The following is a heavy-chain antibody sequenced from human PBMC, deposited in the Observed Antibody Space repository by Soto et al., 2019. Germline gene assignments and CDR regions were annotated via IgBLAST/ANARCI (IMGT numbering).Heavy chain of an antibody. V-gene: IGHV1-18*01. D-gene: IGHD2-2*01. CDR2: ISAYNGNT. CDR1: GYTFTSYG. J-gene: IGHJ4*02. CDR3: ARELDCSSTSCYAIDY. Sequence: GASVKVSCKASGYTFTSYGISWVRQAPGQGLEWMGWISAYNGNTNYAQKLQGRVTMTTDTSTSTAYMELRSLRSDDTAVYYCARELDCSSTSCYAIDYWGQGTLVTVSS.